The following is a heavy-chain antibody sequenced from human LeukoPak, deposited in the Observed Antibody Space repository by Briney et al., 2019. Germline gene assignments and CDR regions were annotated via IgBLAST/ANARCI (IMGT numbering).Heavy chain of an antibody. V-gene: IGHV1-69*13. CDR2: INPIFGTA. D-gene: IGHD1-20*01. CDR1: GGTFSSYA. CDR3: ASWYNWNDGGWFDP. J-gene: IGHJ5*02. Sequence: SVKVSCKASGGTFSSYAIHWVRQAPGQGLEWMGGINPIFGTANYAQKFQGRVTINADESTSTAYMELSSLRSEHTPVYYCASWYNWNDGGWFDPWGEGNLVTVSS.